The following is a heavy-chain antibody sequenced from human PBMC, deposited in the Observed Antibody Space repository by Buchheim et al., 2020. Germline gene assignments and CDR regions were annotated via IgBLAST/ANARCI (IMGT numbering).Heavy chain of an antibody. CDR2: IYYSGST. Sequence: QVQLQESGPGLVKPSQTLSLTCTVSGGSISSGGYYWSWIRQHPGKGLEWIGYIYYSGSTYYNPSLKSRVHISVNQSKNQFSLKLSSVTAADTAVYYCARDSTRSFNYYDSSGLDYWGQGTL. D-gene: IGHD3-22*01. V-gene: IGHV4-31*03. CDR1: GGSISSGGYY. CDR3: ARDSTRSFNYYDSSGLDY. J-gene: IGHJ4*02.